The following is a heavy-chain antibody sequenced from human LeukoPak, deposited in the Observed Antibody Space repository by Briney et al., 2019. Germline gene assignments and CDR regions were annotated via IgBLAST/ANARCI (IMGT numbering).Heavy chain of an antibody. J-gene: IGHJ6*02. CDR1: GFTFSSYS. Sequence: GRSLRLSCAASGFTFSSYSMNWVREAPGKGLEWVSYISSSSSTIYYADSVKGRFTISRDNAKNSLYLQMNSLRDEDTAVYYCASSTVVTPYYYYYGMDVWGQGTTVTVSS. CDR3: ASSTVVTPYYYYYGMDV. CDR2: ISSSSSTI. V-gene: IGHV3-48*02. D-gene: IGHD4-23*01.